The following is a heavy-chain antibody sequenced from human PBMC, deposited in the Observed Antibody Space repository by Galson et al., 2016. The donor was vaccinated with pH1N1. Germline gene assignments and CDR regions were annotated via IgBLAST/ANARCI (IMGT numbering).Heavy chain of an antibody. CDR3: ARLTGVFETADAFDI. CDR1: RGSISDKDYS. J-gene: IGHJ3*02. CDR2: ISHTGST. V-gene: IGHV4-30-2*01. D-gene: IGHD2-8*01. Sequence: TLSLTCTLSRGSISDKDYSWSWIRQPPGKGLEWIGYISHTGSTCFNPSLKCRLTISPGGSRKQFSLKLTSVTAADTAVYYCARLTGVFETADAFDIWGQGTMVTVTP.